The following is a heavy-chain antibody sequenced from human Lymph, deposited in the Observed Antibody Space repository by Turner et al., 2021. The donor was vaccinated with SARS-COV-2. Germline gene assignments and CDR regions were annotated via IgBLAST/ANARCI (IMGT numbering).Heavy chain of an antibody. D-gene: IGHD6-13*01. CDR2: IYSCGGS. CDR1: GGSISSSFYY. Sequence: QLRILESAPGLATSSAVTSLTRNVLGGSISSSFYYWGWIRQPPGDGLEWIGRIYSCGGSFYTPSLKSRASISVDLSKNRFSLTLASVTATDTAVFYCARGSSKVWYVPVFDYWGQGTLVTVSS. V-gene: IGHV4-39*01. J-gene: IGHJ4*02. CDR3: ARGSSKVWYVPVFDY.